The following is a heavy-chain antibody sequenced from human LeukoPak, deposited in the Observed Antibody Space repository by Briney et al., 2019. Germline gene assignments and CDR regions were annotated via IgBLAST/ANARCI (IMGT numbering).Heavy chain of an antibody. V-gene: IGHV3-53*01. Sequence: GGSLRLSCAASGFTVSSNYMSWVRQAPGKGLECVSVIYSGDSTNYADSVKGRFTISRDNSKNTLYLQMNSLRAEDTAVYYCAREDYYDGSGSPSASAPVDHWGQGTLVTVSS. D-gene: IGHD3-22*01. CDR2: IYSGDST. CDR3: AREDYYDGSGSPSASAPVDH. J-gene: IGHJ4*02. CDR1: GFTVSSNY.